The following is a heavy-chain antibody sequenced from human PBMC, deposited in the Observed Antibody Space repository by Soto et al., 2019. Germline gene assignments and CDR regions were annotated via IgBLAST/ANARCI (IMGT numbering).Heavy chain of an antibody. CDR2: IYYSGST. J-gene: IGHJ6*02. D-gene: IGHD3-22*01. CDR1: GGSISSGGYY. CDR3: ARGFRYYESRGYLTGSYGMDV. V-gene: IGHV4-31*03. Sequence: SETLSLTCTVSGGSISSGGYYWSWIRHHPGKGLEWIGYIYYSGSTYYNPSLKSRVTISVDTSKNQFSLKLSSVTAADTAVYYCARGFRYYESRGYLTGSYGMDVWGQGTTVTVSS.